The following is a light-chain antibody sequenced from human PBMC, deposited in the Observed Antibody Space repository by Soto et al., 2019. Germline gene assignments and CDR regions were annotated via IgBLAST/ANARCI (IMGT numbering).Light chain of an antibody. V-gene: IGKV3-11*02. CDR1: QSVRSY. CDR3: QQRTNWPHT. Sequence: EIVLTQSPATLSLSPGERATLSCRASQSVRSYLNWYQQKPGQAPRLLIYDASNRATGIPARFSGSGSGRDFTLTVSSLEPEDFAVYYCQQRTNWPHTFGGGTKVEIK. CDR2: DAS. J-gene: IGKJ4*01.